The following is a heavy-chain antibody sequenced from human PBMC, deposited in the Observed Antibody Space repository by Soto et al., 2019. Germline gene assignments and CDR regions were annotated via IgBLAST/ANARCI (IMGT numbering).Heavy chain of an antibody. Sequence: LRLSCAASGFTFSSYAMSWVRQAPGKGLEWVSAISGSGGSTYYADSVKGRFTISRDNSKNTLYLQMNSLRAEDTAVYYCAKDRGYYGSGSYPSFWFDPWGQGTLVTVSS. CDR1: GFTFSSYA. V-gene: IGHV3-23*01. J-gene: IGHJ5*02. D-gene: IGHD3-10*01. CDR2: ISGSGGST. CDR3: AKDRGYYGSGSYPSFWFDP.